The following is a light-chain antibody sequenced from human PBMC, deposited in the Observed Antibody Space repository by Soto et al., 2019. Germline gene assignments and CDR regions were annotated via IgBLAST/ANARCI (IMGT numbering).Light chain of an antibody. Sequence: IVLTQSPGTLSLSPGERAALSCRASQSISNRYLAWFQQKPGQAPRGLISGAANRATGIPDRFSGSGSGTDFTLTISRLEPEDFAVYFCQQYGVSPPFTFGQGTKVEIK. CDR2: GAA. CDR1: QSISNRY. J-gene: IGKJ2*01. CDR3: QQYGVSPPFT. V-gene: IGKV3-20*01.